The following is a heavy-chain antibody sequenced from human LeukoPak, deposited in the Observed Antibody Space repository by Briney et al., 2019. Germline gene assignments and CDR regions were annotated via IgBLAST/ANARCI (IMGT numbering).Heavy chain of an antibody. V-gene: IGHV3-23*01. D-gene: IGHD3-3*01. J-gene: IGHJ3*02. Sequence: GGSLRLSCAASGFTFSSYAMSWVRQGPGKGLEWVSEISGGGGIRYYADSVKGRFTISRDNSKNTLYLQMNSLRAEDTAVYYCAKDLRAITIFGVDPYAFDIWGQGTMVTVSS. CDR3: AKDLRAITIFGVDPYAFDI. CDR2: ISGGGGIR. CDR1: GFTFSSYA.